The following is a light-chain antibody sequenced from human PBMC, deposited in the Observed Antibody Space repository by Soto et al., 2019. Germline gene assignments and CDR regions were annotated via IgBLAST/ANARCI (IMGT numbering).Light chain of an antibody. CDR1: QDISSW. CDR3: QQSNSFPYT. Sequence: DIPMTQSPSSVSASVGDTVTITCRASQDISSWLAWYQQKPGKAPKLLIFVASSLQGGVPSRFSGSGSGTDFTLTISSLQPEDFATYYCQQSNSFPYTFGQGTKLEIK. CDR2: VAS. J-gene: IGKJ2*01. V-gene: IGKV1-12*01.